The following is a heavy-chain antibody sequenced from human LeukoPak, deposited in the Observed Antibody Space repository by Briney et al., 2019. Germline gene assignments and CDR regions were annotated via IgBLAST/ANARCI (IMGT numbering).Heavy chain of an antibody. J-gene: IGHJ4*02. Sequence: SETLSLTCAVYGGSFSGYYWSWIRQPPGKGLEWIGEINHSGSTNYNPSLKSRVTISVDTSKNQFSLELSSVTAADTAVYYCASGDNSFLHYFDYWGQGTLVTVSS. D-gene: IGHD1-20*01. CDR1: GGSFSGYY. CDR2: INHSGST. CDR3: ASGDNSFLHYFDY. V-gene: IGHV4-34*01.